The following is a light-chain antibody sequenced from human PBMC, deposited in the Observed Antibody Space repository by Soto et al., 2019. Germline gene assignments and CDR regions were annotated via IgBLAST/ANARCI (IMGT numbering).Light chain of an antibody. Sequence: QSVLTQSPSASASLGASVKLTCTLSSGHSSNAIAWHQQQPEKGPRYLMKLNSDGSHSKGDGIPDRFSGSSSGAERYLTISSLQSEDEADYYCQTWGTGIRVFGGGTKVTVL. V-gene: IGLV4-69*01. J-gene: IGLJ3*02. CDR3: QTWGTGIRV. CDR1: SGHSSNA. CDR2: LNSDGSH.